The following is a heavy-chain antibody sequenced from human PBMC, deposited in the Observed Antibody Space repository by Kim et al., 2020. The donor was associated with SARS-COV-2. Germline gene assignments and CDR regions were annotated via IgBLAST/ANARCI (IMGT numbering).Heavy chain of an antibody. CDR3: AREVLAVAGTGYYYYGMDV. CDR2: IIPIFGTA. Sequence: SVKVSCKASGGTFSSYAISWVRQAPGQGLEWMGGIIPIFGTANYAQKFQGRVTITADESTSTAYMELSSLRSEDTAVYYCAREVLAVAGTGYYYYGMDVWGQGTTVTVSS. J-gene: IGHJ6*02. D-gene: IGHD6-19*01. V-gene: IGHV1-69*13. CDR1: GGTFSSYA.